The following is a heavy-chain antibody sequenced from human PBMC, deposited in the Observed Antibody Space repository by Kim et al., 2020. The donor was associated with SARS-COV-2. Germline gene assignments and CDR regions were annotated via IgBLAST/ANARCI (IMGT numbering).Heavy chain of an antibody. D-gene: IGHD3-22*01. J-gene: IGHJ2*01. CDR2: IDDSGNT. V-gene: IGHV4-59*01. Sequence: SETLSLTCTVSGGSMSSYYWNWIRQPPGKGLEWIGYIDDSGNTKYNPSLRSRVTMSVDTSKNQFSLKLSSVTAADTAIYYCARRDSSTSWYFDLWGRATLVTVSS. CDR1: GGSMSSYY. CDR3: ARRDSSTSWYFDL.